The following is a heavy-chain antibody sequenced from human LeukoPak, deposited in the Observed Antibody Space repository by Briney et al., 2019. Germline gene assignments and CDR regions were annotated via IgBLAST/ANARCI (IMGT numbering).Heavy chain of an antibody. Sequence: PSETLSLTCTVSGGSISGYYWSWIRQPPGKGLEWIGEINHSGSTNYNPSLKSRVTISVDTSKNQFSLKLSSVTAADTAVYYCARGISSWYNWFDPWGQGTLVTVSS. CDR2: INHSGST. V-gene: IGHV4-34*01. CDR3: ARGISSWYNWFDP. CDR1: GGSISGYY. J-gene: IGHJ5*02. D-gene: IGHD6-13*01.